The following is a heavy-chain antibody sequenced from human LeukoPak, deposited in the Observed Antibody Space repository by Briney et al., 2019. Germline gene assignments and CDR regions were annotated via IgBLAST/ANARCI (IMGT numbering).Heavy chain of an antibody. CDR3: ARDQFASSSDF. CDR2: ISAYNGNT. CDR1: GYTFTTYG. V-gene: IGHV1-18*01. D-gene: IGHD6-13*01. J-gene: IGHJ4*02. Sequence: ASVKVSCKASGYTFTTYGITWVRQAPGQGLEWMGWISAYNGNTNYAQKLQGRVTMTTDTSTSTAYMELRSLRSDDTAIYYCARDQFASSSDFWGQGTLVTVSS.